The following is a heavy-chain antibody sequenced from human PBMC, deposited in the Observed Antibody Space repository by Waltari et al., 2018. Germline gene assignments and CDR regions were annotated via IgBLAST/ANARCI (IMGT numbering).Heavy chain of an antibody. Sequence: QVQLLESGPGLVKPSQTLSLTCTVSGGSISSGSYYWSWIRQHPGKGPEWIGHIYYSGSTYYDPSLKGLLTISVDTSKIQFSLKLSSVTAADTAVYYCAGGLGYGGWYFDLWGRGTLVIVSS. J-gene: IGHJ2*01. D-gene: IGHD4-17*01. CDR3: AGGLGYGGWYFDL. CDR2: IYYSGST. V-gene: IGHV4-31*01. CDR1: GGSISSGSYY.